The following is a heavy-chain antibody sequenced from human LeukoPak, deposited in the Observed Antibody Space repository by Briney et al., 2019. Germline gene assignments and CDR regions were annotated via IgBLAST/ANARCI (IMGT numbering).Heavy chain of an antibody. CDR2: ISWNSGSI. CDR3: VKDIGSNYYGSGSYYAYYYYGMDV. D-gene: IGHD3-10*01. J-gene: IGHJ6*02. CDR1: GFTFDDYA. Sequence: GRSLRLSCAASGFTFDDYAMHWVRQAPGKGLEWVSGISWNSGSIGYADSVKGRFTISRDNAKNSLYLQMNSLRAEDTALYYCVKDIGSNYYGSGSYYAYYYYGMDVWGQGTTVTVSS. V-gene: IGHV3-9*01.